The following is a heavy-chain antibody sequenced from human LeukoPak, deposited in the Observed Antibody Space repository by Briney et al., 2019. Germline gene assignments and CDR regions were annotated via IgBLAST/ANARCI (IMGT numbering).Heavy chain of an antibody. D-gene: IGHD3-3*01. J-gene: IGHJ4*02. V-gene: IGHV3-30-3*01. CDR3: AREPVPGVPNYFDY. CDR1: GXTFSNNA. CDR2: ISHDGITK. Sequence: GRSLRLSCAASGXTFSNNAMHWVRQAPGKGLEWVAVISHDGITKYYAASVRGRFTISTDNSKNTLYMQMNSLRAEDTAVYYCAREPVPGVPNYFDYWGQGTLVTVSS.